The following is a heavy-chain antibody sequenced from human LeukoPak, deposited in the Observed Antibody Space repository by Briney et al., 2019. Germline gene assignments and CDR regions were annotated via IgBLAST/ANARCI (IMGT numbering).Heavy chain of an antibody. Sequence: SETLSLTCTVSGGSISSSSYYWGWIRQPPGKGLEWIGSIYYSGSTYYNPSLKSRVTISVDTSKNQFSLKLSSVTAADTAVCYCARLAAMVSGDWFDPWGQGTLVTVSS. V-gene: IGHV4-39*01. D-gene: IGHD5-18*01. CDR1: GGSISSSSYY. CDR2: IYYSGST. CDR3: ARLAAMVSGDWFDP. J-gene: IGHJ5*02.